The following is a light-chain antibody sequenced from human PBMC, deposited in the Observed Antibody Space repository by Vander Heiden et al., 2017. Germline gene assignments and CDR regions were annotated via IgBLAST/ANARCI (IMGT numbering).Light chain of an antibody. Sequence: SCERTQPPSVSVSPGQTASITCSGDKFVGKYACWYNQKPGQCTVLVIYQDSKRPSGSPERFSGSNSGNTATLTISGTQAVDEADYYCQAWDSSSWVFGGGTKLTVL. V-gene: IGLV3-1*01. CDR2: QDS. J-gene: IGLJ3*02. CDR3: QAWDSSSWV. CDR1: KFVGKY.